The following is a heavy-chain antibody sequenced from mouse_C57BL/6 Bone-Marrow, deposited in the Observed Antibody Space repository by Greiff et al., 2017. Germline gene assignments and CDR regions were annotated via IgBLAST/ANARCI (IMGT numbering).Heavy chain of an antibody. D-gene: IGHD2-12*01. CDR1: GFSLTSYA. Sequence: VKLQESGPGLVAPSQSLSITCTVSGFSLTSYAISWVRQPPGKALEWLGVIWTGGGTNYNSALKSRLSISKDNSKSQVFLKMNSLQTDDTARYYCARRGTTTGDYYAMDYWGQGTSVTVSS. J-gene: IGHJ4*01. CDR2: IWTGGGT. CDR3: ARRGTTTGDYYAMDY. V-gene: IGHV2-9-1*01.